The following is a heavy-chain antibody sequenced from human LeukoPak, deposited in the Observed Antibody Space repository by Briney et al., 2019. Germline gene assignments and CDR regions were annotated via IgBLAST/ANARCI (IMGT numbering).Heavy chain of an antibody. CDR2: ISSSSSYI. Sequence: PGGSLRLSCAASGFTFSSYEMNWVRQAPGKGLEWVSSISSSSSYIYYADSVKGRFTISRDNAKNSLYLQMNSLRAEDTAVYYCAREVVAARIRYYYYYMDVWGKGTTVTVSS. V-gene: IGHV3-21*01. J-gene: IGHJ6*03. CDR3: AREVVAARIRYYYYYMDV. D-gene: IGHD2-15*01. CDR1: GFTFSSYE.